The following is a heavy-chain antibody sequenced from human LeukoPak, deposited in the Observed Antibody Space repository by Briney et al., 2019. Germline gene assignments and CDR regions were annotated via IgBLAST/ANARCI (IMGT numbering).Heavy chain of an antibody. CDR3: AKVHLRFSPFDP. D-gene: IGHD3-3*01. CDR2: INNSGGT. Sequence: PSETLSLTCTVSGVSISSYYWSWVRQPPGKGLEYIGYINNSGGTNYNPSPKSRVTISIDTSKNQFSLRLTSVTAADTAVYYCAKVHLRFSPFDPWGQGTLVTVSS. CDR1: GVSISSYY. V-gene: IGHV4-59*01. J-gene: IGHJ5*02.